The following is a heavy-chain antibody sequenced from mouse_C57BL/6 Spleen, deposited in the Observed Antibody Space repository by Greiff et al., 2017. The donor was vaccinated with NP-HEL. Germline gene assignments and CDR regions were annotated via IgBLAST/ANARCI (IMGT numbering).Heavy chain of an antibody. V-gene: IGHV1-81*01. D-gene: IGHD1-1*01. CDR3: ARAGSSYVGIYYAMDY. J-gene: IGHJ4*01. CDR2: IYPRSGNT. Sequence: QVQLQQSGPELARPGASVKLSCKASGYTFTSYGISWVKQRTGQGLEWIGEIYPRSGNTYYNEKFKGKATLTADKSSSTAYMELRSLTSEDSAVYFCARAGSSYVGIYYAMDYWGQGTSVTVSS. CDR1: GYTFTSYG.